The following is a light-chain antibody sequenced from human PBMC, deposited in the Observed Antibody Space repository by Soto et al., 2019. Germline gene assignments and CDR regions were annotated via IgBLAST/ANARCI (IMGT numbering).Light chain of an antibody. CDR1: QGVGKD. CDR2: VAS. J-gene: IGKJ2*01. Sequence: AIQMTQSPSSLSASVGDRVTITCRAGQGVGKDLGWYQHKPGQAPKLLIYVASTLESGVPSRFSGSGSGTDVTLTISNLQPEDSATSYCLQDYKTPYTFGQGTKLEIK. CDR3: LQDYKTPYT. V-gene: IGKV1-6*01.